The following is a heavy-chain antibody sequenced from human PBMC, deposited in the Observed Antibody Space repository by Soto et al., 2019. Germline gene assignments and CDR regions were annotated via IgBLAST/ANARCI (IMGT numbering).Heavy chain of an antibody. D-gene: IGHD3-16*01. Sequence: GSLRLSCAASGFSFSTYWMSWVRQAPGKGLEWVARILYDGSKEYYADSVKGRFTISRDNSKNTLYLQMDSLRVEDTAVYYCAKDLALMADYWGQGTPVTVSS. V-gene: IGHV3-30*18. CDR2: ILYDGSKE. CDR1: GFSFSTYW. CDR3: AKDLALMADY. J-gene: IGHJ4*02.